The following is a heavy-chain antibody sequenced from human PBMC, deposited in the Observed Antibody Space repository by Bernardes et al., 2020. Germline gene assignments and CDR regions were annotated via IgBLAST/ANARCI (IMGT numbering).Heavy chain of an antibody. D-gene: IGHD3-10*01. CDR1: GASISSDS. CDR2: LHYSGTT. V-gene: IGHV4-59*13. CDR3: AKTHVGNKWTYYYRYMDV. J-gene: IGHJ6*03. Sequence: SETLSLTCTVSGASISSDSWSWMRQAPGKGLEWIGYLHYSGTTNYNPSLKSRVTISGDTSKNQLSLKLTSVTAADTAIYYCAKTHVGNKWTYYYRYMDVWGKGTPVTVSS.